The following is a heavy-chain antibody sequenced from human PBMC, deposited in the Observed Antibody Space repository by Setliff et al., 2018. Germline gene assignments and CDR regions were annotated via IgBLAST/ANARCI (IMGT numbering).Heavy chain of an antibody. J-gene: IGHJ6*02. CDR1: GITFINAW. Sequence: LRLSCSVSGITFINAWMTWVRQAPGKGLEWLSKISGSGTTIFYADSVRGRFTISRDNAKNLLYLQMNNLRVEDTALYSCARDGVSYAMDVWGHGTTVTVSS. CDR3: ARDGVSYAMDV. CDR2: ISGSGTTI. V-gene: IGHV3-11*04.